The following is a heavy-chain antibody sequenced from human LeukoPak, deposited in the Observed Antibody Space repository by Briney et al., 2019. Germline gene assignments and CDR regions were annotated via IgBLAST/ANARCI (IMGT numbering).Heavy chain of an antibody. CDR1: GFTVSSNY. CDR3: ARYDFRGNY. CDR2: ISGSGGST. V-gene: IGHV3-23*01. D-gene: IGHD3-3*01. J-gene: IGHJ4*02. Sequence: GGSLRLSCAASGFTVSSNYMSWVRQAPGKGLEWVSAISGSGGSTYYADSVKGRFTISRDNSKNTLYLQMNSLRAEDTAVYYCARYDFRGNYWGQGTLVTVSS.